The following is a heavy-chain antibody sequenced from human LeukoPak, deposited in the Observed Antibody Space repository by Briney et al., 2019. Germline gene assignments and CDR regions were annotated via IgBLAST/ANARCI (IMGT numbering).Heavy chain of an antibody. CDR1: GFTFRTYG. D-gene: IGHD6-13*01. CDR2: IQSDGSKE. V-gene: IGHV3-33*05. J-gene: IGHJ5*02. CDR3: ARGLPGYSNTWNDH. Sequence: GGSLRLSCAGSGFTFRTYGIHWVRQAPGKGLEWVAAIQSDGSKEYYADSVKGRFTISRDNSKNTVYVQMSSLRPDDTAVYYCARGLPGYSNTWNDHWGQGTLVTVSS.